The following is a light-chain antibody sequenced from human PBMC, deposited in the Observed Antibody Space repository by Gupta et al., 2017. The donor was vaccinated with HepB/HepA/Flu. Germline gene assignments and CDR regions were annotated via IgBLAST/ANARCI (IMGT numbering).Light chain of an antibody. CDR1: SSDVGGYNY. J-gene: IGLJ3*02. Sequence: QSALTQPASVPGSPGQSITISCTGTSSDVGGYNYVSWYQQHPGKAPKLMIYDVSNRPSGVSNRFSGSKSGNTASLTISGLQAEDEADYYCSSYTSSIWVFGGGTKLTVL. V-gene: IGLV2-14*03. CDR3: SSYTSSIWV. CDR2: DVS.